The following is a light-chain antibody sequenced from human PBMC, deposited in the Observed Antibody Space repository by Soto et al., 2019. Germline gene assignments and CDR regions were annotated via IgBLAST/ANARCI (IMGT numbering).Light chain of an antibody. Sequence: EIVLTQSPATLSLSPGERATFSCRASQSLSSDLVWYQQKPGQAPRLLIYDASNRATGIPARFSGSGSGTDFTLIICSLEPEDFAVYYCQQRSNWPPLTFGGGTKVEIK. CDR2: DAS. CDR3: QQRSNWPPLT. V-gene: IGKV3-11*01. J-gene: IGKJ4*01. CDR1: QSLSSD.